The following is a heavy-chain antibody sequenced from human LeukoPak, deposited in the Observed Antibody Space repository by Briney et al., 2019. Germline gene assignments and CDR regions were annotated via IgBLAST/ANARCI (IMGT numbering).Heavy chain of an antibody. CDR3: AKDLRGYSSGWPADY. V-gene: IGHV3-30*18. CDR1: GFTFSTYG. CDR2: ISYHGNDK. J-gene: IGHJ4*02. D-gene: IGHD6-19*01. Sequence: GGSLRLSWAVSGFTFSTYGMYWFGQAPGKGLEWVAIISYHGNDKYYADSVKGRFSISRDNSRNTLYLQMSSLKPEDTAVYFCAKDLRGYSSGWPADYWGQGTLVTVSS.